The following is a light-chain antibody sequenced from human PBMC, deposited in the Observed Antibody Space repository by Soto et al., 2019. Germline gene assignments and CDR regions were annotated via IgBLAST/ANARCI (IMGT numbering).Light chain of an antibody. V-gene: IGLV1-51*01. CDR3: GTWDSSLSAVV. Sequence: QSALTQPPSVSAGPGQKVTISCSGSSSNIGNNYVSWYQQLPGTAPKLLIYGNNKRPSGIPDRFSGSKSGTSATLGITGLQTGDEADYYCGTWDSSLSAVVFGGGTKVTVL. CDR1: SSNIGNNY. CDR2: GNN. J-gene: IGLJ2*01.